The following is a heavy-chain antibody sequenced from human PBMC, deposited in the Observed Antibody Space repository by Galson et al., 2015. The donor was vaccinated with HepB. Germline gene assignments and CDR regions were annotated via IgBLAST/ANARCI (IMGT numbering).Heavy chain of an antibody. Sequence: SLRLSCAASGFTFSSYWMHWVRQAPGKGLVWVSRINSDGSSTNYADSVKGRFTISRDNAKNTLYLQMNSLRAEDTAVYYCAPRADSSGYYPFDYWGQGTLVTVSS. D-gene: IGHD3-22*01. V-gene: IGHV3-74*01. CDR1: GFTFSSYW. CDR2: INSDGSST. J-gene: IGHJ4*02. CDR3: APRADSSGYYPFDY.